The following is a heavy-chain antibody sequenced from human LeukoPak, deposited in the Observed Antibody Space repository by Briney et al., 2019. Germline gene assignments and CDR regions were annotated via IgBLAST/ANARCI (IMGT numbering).Heavy chain of an antibody. D-gene: IGHD1-7*01. J-gene: IGHJ4*02. Sequence: GRSLRLSCAASGFTFSSYGMHWVRQAPGKGLEWVAVISYDGSNKYYADSVKGRFTISRDNSKNTLYLQMNSLRAEDTAVYYCARNWHSDYWGQGTLVTVSS. CDR3: ARNWHSDY. CDR1: GFTFSSYG. V-gene: IGHV3-30*03. CDR2: ISYDGSNK.